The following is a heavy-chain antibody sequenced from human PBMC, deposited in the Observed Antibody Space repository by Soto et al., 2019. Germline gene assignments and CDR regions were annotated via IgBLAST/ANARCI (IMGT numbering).Heavy chain of an antibody. Sequence: EVQLEESGGALVQPGRSLRLSCAASGFTFDDYAMHWVRQVLGKSLEWVSSISWNSGNIGYADSVKGRFTTSRDNAKNSLYLQMNSLRPEDTALYYCVRSKGGYSYGTPFDYWGQGTLVTVSS. J-gene: IGHJ4*02. CDR1: GFTFDDYA. CDR2: ISWNSGNI. CDR3: VRSKGGYSYGTPFDY. D-gene: IGHD5-18*01. V-gene: IGHV3-9*01.